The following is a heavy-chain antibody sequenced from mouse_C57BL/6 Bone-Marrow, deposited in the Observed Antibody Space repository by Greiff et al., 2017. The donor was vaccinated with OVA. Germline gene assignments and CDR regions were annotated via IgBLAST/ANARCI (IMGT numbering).Heavy chain of an antibody. CDR1: GFTFSSYG. J-gene: IGHJ1*03. CDR2: ISSGGSYT. Sequence: EVHLVESGGDLVKPGGSLKLSCAASGFTFSSYGMSWVRQTPDKRLEWVATISSGGSYTYYPDSVKGRFTIYRDNAKNTLYLQMSSLKSEDTAMYYCAGGNYEGWYFDVWGTGTTVTVSS. D-gene: IGHD2-1*01. CDR3: AGGNYEGWYFDV. V-gene: IGHV5-6*01.